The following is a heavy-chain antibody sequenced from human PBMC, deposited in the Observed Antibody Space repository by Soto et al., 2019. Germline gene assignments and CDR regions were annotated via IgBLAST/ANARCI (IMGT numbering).Heavy chain of an antibody. CDR1: GGSFSGYY. CDR2: INHSGST. J-gene: IGHJ4*02. CDR3: AIVGYCTNGVCYDSFDY. Sequence: QVQLQQWGAGLLKPSETLSLTCAVYGGSFSGYYWSWIRQPPGKGLEWIGEINHSGSTNYNPSLKSRVTISVDTSKNQFSLKLSSVTAADTAVYYCAIVGYCTNGVCYDSFDYWGQGTLVTVSS. V-gene: IGHV4-34*01. D-gene: IGHD2-8*01.